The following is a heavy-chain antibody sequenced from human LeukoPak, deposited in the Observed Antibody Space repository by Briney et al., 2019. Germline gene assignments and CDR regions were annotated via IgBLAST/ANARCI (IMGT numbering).Heavy chain of an antibody. V-gene: IGHV4-39*07. Sequence: SETLSLTCTVSGGPISSSSYYWGWIRQPPGKGLEWIGSIYYSGSTYYNPSLKSRVTISVDTSKNQISLKLSSVTATDTAVYYCARVDSSSWNTADHWGQGTLVTVSS. CDR3: ARVDSSSWNTADH. CDR2: IYYSGST. J-gene: IGHJ4*02. D-gene: IGHD6-13*01. CDR1: GGPISSSSYY.